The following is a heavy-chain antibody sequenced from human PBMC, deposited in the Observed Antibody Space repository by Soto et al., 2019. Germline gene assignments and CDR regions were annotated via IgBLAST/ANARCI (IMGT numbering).Heavy chain of an antibody. D-gene: IGHD2-21*02. V-gene: IGHV1-18*01. CDR1: GYTFTSYG. J-gene: IGHJ6*02. Sequence: QVQWVQSGGEVRKPGASVTVSCKDSGYTFTSYGISWVRQAPGQGLEWMGWISGYNGKTNYAQKVKDRVTMTTDTSTSTVYLELRSLRFDDTAVYYCVREGDVPYYYYGMDVWGQGTTVTVSS. CDR3: VREGDVPYYYYGMDV. CDR2: ISGYNGKT.